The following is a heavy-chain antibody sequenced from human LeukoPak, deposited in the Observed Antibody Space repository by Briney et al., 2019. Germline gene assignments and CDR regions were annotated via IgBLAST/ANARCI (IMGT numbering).Heavy chain of an antibody. CDR1: GGTFSSYA. CDR2: IIPIFGTA. J-gene: IGHJ5*02. Sequence: SVKVSCKASGGTFSSYAISWVRQAPGQGLEWMGGIIPIFGTANYAQKFQGRVTITADESTSTAYMELSSLRSEDTAVYYCARVGPPYGSHNWFDPWGQGTLVTVSS. D-gene: IGHD1-26*01. V-gene: IGHV1-69*13. CDR3: ARVGPPYGSHNWFDP.